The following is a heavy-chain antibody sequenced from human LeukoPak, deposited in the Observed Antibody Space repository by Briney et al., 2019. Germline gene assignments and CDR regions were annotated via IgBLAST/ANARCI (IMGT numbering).Heavy chain of an antibody. D-gene: IGHD3-10*01. CDR1: GGSISSYY. CDR3: ARARYYYGSGGFNWFDP. J-gene: IGHJ5*02. CDR2: IYYSGST. Sequence: SETLSLTCTVSGGSISSYYWSWIRQPPGKGLEWIGYIYYSGSTNYNPSLKSRVTISVDTSKNQFSLKLSSVTAADTAVYYCARARYYYGSGGFNWFDPWGQGTLVTVSS. V-gene: IGHV4-59*01.